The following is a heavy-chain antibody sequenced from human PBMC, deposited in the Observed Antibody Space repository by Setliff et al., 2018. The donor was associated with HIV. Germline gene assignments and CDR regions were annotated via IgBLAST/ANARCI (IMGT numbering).Heavy chain of an antibody. D-gene: IGHD6-19*01. CDR1: GYDFHAFY. Sequence: ASVKVSCKASGYDFHAFYIHWVRQAPGQQLEWMGRIFPHTGATSVAEKFRGRVTMTRATTISTGYMELRGLTYDDTAEYYCARIPCSGSNCKRPPNHYYMDVWGQGTTVTVSS. J-gene: IGHJ6*03. CDR3: ARIPCSGSNCKRPPNHYYMDV. V-gene: IGHV1-2*06. CDR2: IFPHTGAT.